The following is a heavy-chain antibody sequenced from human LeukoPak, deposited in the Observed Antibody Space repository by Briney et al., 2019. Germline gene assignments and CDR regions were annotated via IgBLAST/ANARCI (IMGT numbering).Heavy chain of an antibody. Sequence: SETLSLTCAVYGGSFSGYYWSWIRQPPGKGLEWIGEINHSGSTNYNPSLKSRVTISVDTSKNQFSLKLSSVTAADTAVYYCASRDCTNGVCSDYWGQGTLVTVSS. J-gene: IGHJ4*02. CDR2: INHSGST. CDR3: ASRDCTNGVCSDY. V-gene: IGHV4-34*01. D-gene: IGHD2-8*01. CDR1: GGSFSGYY.